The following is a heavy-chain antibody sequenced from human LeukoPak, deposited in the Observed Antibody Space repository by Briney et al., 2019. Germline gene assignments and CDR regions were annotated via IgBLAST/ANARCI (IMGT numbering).Heavy chain of an antibody. D-gene: IGHD2-21*02. CDR3: ARVVVVTAMGWYFDL. CDR1: GFTFSSYD. Sequence: PGGSLRLSCAASGFTFSSYDMHWVRQAPGKGLEWVSAIGTAGDTYYPGSVKGRFTISRENAKNSLYLQMNSLRAEDTAVYYCARVVVVTAMGWYFDLWGRGTLVTVSS. V-gene: IGHV3-13*01. CDR2: IGTAGDT. J-gene: IGHJ2*01.